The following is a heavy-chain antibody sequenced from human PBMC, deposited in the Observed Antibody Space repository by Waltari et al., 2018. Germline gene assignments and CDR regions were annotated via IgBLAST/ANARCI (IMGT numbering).Heavy chain of an antibody. CDR1: GGSISTTFYY. V-gene: IGHV4-39*07. Sequence: QMQLRESGPGLVKPSETLSLTCTVSGGSISTTFYYWGWIRQPPGKGLEWIGTVYYNGATQYNASLKSRVTISIDTSKNQFSLKLSSVTAADTAVYYCAREARVGASTSGGYWGQGTLVTVSS. CDR3: AREARVGASTSGGY. D-gene: IGHD1-26*01. CDR2: VYYNGAT. J-gene: IGHJ4*02.